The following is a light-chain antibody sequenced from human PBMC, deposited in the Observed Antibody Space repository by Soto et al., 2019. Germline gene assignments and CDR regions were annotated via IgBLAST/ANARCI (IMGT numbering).Light chain of an antibody. J-gene: IGLJ3*02. CDR3: CSYVGSYTLV. V-gene: IGLV2-11*01. CDR2: DVT. CDR1: SSDVGAYNW. Sequence: QSALTQPRSVSGSPGQSVTISCAGTSSDVGAYNWVSWYQQHPGKVPKLIIYDVTRRPSGVPDRSSGSKSGNTASLTISGLQADDEADYYCCSYVGSYTLVFGGGTKLTVL.